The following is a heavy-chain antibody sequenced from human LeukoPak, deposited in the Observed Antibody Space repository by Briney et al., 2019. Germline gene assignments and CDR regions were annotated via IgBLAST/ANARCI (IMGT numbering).Heavy chain of an antibody. J-gene: IGHJ5*02. CDR3: ARVPHDYDFWSGYYGTNWFDP. V-gene: IGHV3-7*03. CDR1: GFTFSSYA. CDR2: IKQDGSEK. Sequence: GGSLRLSCAAPGFTFSSYAMSWVRQAPGKGLEWVANIKQDGSEKYYVDSVKGRFTISRDNAKNSLYLQMNSLRAEDTAVYYCARVPHDYDFWSGYYGTNWFDPWGQGTLVTVSS. D-gene: IGHD3-3*01.